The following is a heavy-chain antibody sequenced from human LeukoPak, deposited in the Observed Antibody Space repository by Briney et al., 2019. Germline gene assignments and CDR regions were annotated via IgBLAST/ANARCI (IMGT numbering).Heavy chain of an antibody. Sequence: GGSLRLSCAASGFTFDDYAMSWVRQAPGKGLEWVSVISGSGGSTYHADSVKGRFTISRDNSKNTLYLQMNSLRVEDTAVYYCAKVSGGGLYYDGMDVWGQGTTVTVSS. V-gene: IGHV3-23*01. CDR2: ISGSGGST. D-gene: IGHD1-14*01. J-gene: IGHJ6*02. CDR1: GFTFDDYA. CDR3: AKVSGGGLYYDGMDV.